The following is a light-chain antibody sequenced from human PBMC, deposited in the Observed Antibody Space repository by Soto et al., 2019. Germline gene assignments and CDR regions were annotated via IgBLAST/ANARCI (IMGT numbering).Light chain of an antibody. J-gene: IGLJ2*01. V-gene: IGLV2-14*01. CDR3: SSYTSSSTLV. CDR1: SSDVGGYNY. CDR2: DVS. Sequence: QSALTQPAPVSGSPGQSITISCTGTSSDVGGYNYVSWYQQHPGKAPKLMIYDVSNRPSGVSNRFSGSKSGNTASLTISGLQAEDEADYYCSSYTSSSTLVFGGGTQLTV.